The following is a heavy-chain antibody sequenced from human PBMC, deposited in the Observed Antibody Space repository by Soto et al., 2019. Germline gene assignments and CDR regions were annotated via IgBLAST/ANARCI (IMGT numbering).Heavy chain of an antibody. CDR1: GYIFTGYY. J-gene: IGHJ4*02. V-gene: IGHV1-2*04. CDR2: INPNTGGT. Sequence: GASVKVSCKASGYIFTGYYMHWVRQAPGQGLEWMGWINPNTGGTNYAQKFRGWVTMTRDTSISTAYMELNRQRSDDTAVYYCARAPVRGVTFFDYWGQGGLVTVSS. CDR3: ARAPVRGVTFFDY. D-gene: IGHD3-10*01.